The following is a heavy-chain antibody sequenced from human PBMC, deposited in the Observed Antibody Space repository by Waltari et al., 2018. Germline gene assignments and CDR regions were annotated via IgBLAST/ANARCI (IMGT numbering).Heavy chain of an antibody. CDR1: GGSFSGYS. Sequence: QVQLQQWGAGLLKPSETLSLTCAVYGGSFSGYSWSWIRQPPGKGLEWIGEINHSGSTNYHPSLKSRVTISVDTSKNQFSLKLSSVTAADTAVYYCARVYSSAGWFDPWGQGTLVTVSS. D-gene: IGHD6-13*01. V-gene: IGHV4-34*01. CDR3: ARVYSSAGWFDP. J-gene: IGHJ5*02. CDR2: INHSGST.